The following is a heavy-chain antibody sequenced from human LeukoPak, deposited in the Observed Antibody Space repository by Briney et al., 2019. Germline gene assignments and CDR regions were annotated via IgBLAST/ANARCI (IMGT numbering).Heavy chain of an antibody. D-gene: IGHD3-9*01. CDR2: INGNSAYI. CDR1: GFTFDDYG. J-gene: IGHJ4*01. V-gene: IGHV3-9*03. CDR3: ANNGGSHLLTGYFDY. Sequence: PGGSLRLSCAASGFTFDDYGMHWVRQVPGKGLGGVSGINGNSAYISYADSVKGRFIISRDNAKNSLYLQMNSLRADDMALYSCANNGGSHLLTGYFDYWGQGILVTVSS.